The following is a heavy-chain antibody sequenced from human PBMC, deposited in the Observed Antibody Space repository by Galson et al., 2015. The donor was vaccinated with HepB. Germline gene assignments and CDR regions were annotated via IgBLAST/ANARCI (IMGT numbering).Heavy chain of an antibody. CDR3: ARHPPKRSRYFDWLSNNWFDP. CDR1: GGSISSSSYY. J-gene: IGHJ5*02. Sequence: ETLSLTCTVSGGSISSSSYYWGWIRQPPGKGLEWIGSIYYSGSTYYNPSLKSRVTISVDTSKNQFSLKLSSVTAADTAVYYCARHPPKRSRYFDWLSNNWFDPWGQGTLVTVSS. D-gene: IGHD3-9*01. V-gene: IGHV4-39*01. CDR2: IYYSGST.